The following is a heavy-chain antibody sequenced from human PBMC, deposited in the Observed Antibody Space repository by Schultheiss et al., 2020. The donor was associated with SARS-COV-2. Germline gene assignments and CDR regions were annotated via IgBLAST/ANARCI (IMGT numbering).Heavy chain of an antibody. V-gene: IGHV3-21*01. CDR2: ISSSSSYI. D-gene: IGHD1-26*01. CDR1: GFTFSSYS. Sequence: GGSLRLSCAASGFTFSSYSMNWVRQAPGKGLEWVSSISSSSSYIYYADSVKGRFTISRDNAKNSLYLQMNSLRAEDTAVYYCARDPVSGSPRGQDYFDYWGQGTLVTVSS. J-gene: IGHJ4*02. CDR3: ARDPVSGSPRGQDYFDY.